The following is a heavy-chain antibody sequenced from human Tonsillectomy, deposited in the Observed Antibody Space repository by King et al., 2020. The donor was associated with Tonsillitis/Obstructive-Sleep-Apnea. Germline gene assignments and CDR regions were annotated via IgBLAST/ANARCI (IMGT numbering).Heavy chain of an antibody. CDR3: ARVAITGITPCYFDP. D-gene: IGHD1-7*01. CDR2: INHSGRT. CDR1: GGSFSGYY. Sequence: VQLQQWGAGLLKPSETLSLTCAVYGGSFSGYYWSWIRQPPGKGLEWIGEINHSGRTNYNPSLKSRVTISEDTSKNQFSLKLNSVTAPDTAVYYCARVAITGITPCYFDPWGRGTLVTVSS. V-gene: IGHV4-34*01. J-gene: IGHJ2*01.